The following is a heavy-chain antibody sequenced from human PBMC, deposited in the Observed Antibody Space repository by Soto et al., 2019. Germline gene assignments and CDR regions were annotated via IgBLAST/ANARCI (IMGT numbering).Heavy chain of an antibody. D-gene: IGHD3-3*01. V-gene: IGHV4-4*02. CDR3: ARCRADFWSGYRFDP. Sequence: SEALSLTCAVSGGSVSSSKWWSWVRQPPGKGLEWIGEIYHSGSTNYNPSLKSRVTISVDTSKNQFSLKLSSVTPADTAVYYCARCRADFWSGYRFDPSGQGTLVTVS. CDR1: GGSVSSSKW. J-gene: IGHJ5*02. CDR2: IYHSGST.